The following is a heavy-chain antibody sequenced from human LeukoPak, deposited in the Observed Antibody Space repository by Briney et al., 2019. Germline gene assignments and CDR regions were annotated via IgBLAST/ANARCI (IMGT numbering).Heavy chain of an antibody. J-gene: IGHJ4*02. CDR2: IIPIFGTA. CDR3: ARGSYYDSSGSL. CDR1: GGTFSSYA. V-gene: IGHV1-69*05. Sequence: SVKVSRKASGGTFSSYAISWVRQAPGQGLEWMGRIIPIFGTANYAQKFQGRVTITTDESTSTAYMELSSLRSEDTAVYYCARGSYYDSSGSLWGQGTLVTVSS. D-gene: IGHD3-22*01.